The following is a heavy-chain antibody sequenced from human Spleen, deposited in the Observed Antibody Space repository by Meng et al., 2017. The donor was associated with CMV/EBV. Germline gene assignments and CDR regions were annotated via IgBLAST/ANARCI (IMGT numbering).Heavy chain of an antibody. J-gene: IGHJ6*02. CDR2: INPNSGGT. D-gene: IGHD3-10*01. Sequence: ASVKVSCKASGYTFSDHYMNWVRQAPGQGLEWMGWINPNSGGTNYAQKFQGRVTMTTDTSISTAYMELSSLRSEDTAVYYCARGLTMVRGVSQLYYYYYGMDVWGQGTTVTVSS. CDR1: GYTFSDHY. V-gene: IGHV1-2*02. CDR3: ARGLTMVRGVSQLYYYYYGMDV.